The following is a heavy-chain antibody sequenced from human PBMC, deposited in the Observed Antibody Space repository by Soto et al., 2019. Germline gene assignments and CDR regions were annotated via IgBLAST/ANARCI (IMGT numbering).Heavy chain of an antibody. J-gene: IGHJ6*03. D-gene: IGHD3-3*01. V-gene: IGHV1-3*01. CDR1: GYTFTSYA. CDR3: ARAPYYDFWSGYQTYYYYYMDV. CDR2: INAGNGNT. Sequence: ASVKVSCKASGYTFTSYAMHWVRQAPGQRLEWMGWINAGNGNTKYSQKFQGRVTITRDTSASTAYMELSSLRSEDTAVYYCARAPYYDFWSGYQTYYYYYMDVWGKGTTVTVSS.